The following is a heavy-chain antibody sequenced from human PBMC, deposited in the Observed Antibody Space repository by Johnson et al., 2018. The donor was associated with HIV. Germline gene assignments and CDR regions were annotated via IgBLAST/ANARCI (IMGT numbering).Heavy chain of an antibody. Sequence: QVQVVESGGGLVQPGGSLRLSCAASGFTFSSYGMHWVRQAPGKGLEWVAFIRYDGSNKYYADSVKGRFTISRDNSKNTLYLQMNSLRAADTAVYYCARGYSYGHDAFDIWGQGTMVTVSS. D-gene: IGHD5-18*01. CDR3: ARGYSYGHDAFDI. J-gene: IGHJ3*02. CDR1: GFTFSSYG. CDR2: IRYDGSNK. V-gene: IGHV3-30*02.